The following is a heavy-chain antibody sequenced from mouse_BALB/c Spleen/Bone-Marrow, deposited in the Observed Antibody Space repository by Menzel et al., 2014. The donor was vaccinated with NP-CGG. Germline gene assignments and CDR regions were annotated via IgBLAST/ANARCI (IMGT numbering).Heavy chain of an antibody. V-gene: IGHV5-12*02. CDR2: ISNGGGSST. CDR1: GFTFSDYY. CDR3: ASPGTY. Sequence: LQQSGGGLVQPGGSLKLSCATSGFTFSDYYMYWVRQTPEKRLEWVAYISNGGGSSTYYPDTVKGRFTISRDNAKNTLYLQMSRLKSEDTAMYYCASPGTYWGQGTLVTVSA. D-gene: IGHD4-1*01. J-gene: IGHJ3*01.